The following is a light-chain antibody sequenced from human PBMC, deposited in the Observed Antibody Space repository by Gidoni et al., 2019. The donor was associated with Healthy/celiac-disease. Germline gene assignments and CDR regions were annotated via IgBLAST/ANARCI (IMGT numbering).Light chain of an antibody. J-gene: IGKJ1*01. V-gene: IGKV3-15*01. Sequence: EIVMTQSPATLSVSPGERATLPCRASQSVSSNLAWYQPKPGQAPRLLLYGASTRATGIPARFSGSGSGTEFTLTISSLQSEDFAVYYCQQYNNWPPRGTFGQGTKVEIK. CDR1: QSVSSN. CDR3: QQYNNWPPRGT. CDR2: GAS.